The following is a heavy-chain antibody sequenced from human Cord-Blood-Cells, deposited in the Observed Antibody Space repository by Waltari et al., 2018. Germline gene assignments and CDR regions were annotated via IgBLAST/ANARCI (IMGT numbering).Heavy chain of an antibody. CDR1: GSLFRSHA. CDR3: AKDRAAGSYFDY. D-gene: IGHD6-25*01. Sequence: ESQLLEHGGGMVQPGGSPGASCSASGSLFRSHAMTLVGQAPGKGLEGVSAISGSGGSKYYADSVKGRFTISRDNSKNTLYLQMNSLRAEDTAVYYCAKDRAAGSYFDYWGQGTLVTVSS. V-gene: IGHV3-23*01. CDR2: ISGSGGSK. J-gene: IGHJ4*02.